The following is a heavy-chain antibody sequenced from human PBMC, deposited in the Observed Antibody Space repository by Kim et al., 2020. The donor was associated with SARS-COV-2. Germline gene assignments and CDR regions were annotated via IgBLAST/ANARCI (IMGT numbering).Heavy chain of an antibody. V-gene: IGHV4-30-2*01. J-gene: IGHJ4*02. Sequence: SETLSLTCAVSGGSISSGGYSWSWIRQPPGKGLEWIGYIYYSGSTYYNPSLKSRVTISVDRSKNQFSLKLSSVTAADTAVYYCARLTMVRGVIDYWGQG. CDR1: GGSISSGGYS. D-gene: IGHD3-10*01. CDR2: IYYSGST. CDR3: ARLTMVRGVIDY.